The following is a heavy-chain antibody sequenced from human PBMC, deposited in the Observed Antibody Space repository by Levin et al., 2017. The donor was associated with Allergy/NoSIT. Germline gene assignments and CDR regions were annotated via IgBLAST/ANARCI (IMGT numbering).Heavy chain of an antibody. CDR2: IYWDDNK. Sequence: SGPTLVKPTQTLTLTCSFSGFPLTTSGVAVGWIRPPPGKALEWLALIYWDDNKRYSPSLRSRLTITKDTSRNQVLLIMTNMDPVDTATYYCARWKGGFDYWGQGTLVIVSS. CDR1: GFPLTTSGVA. J-gene: IGHJ4*02. D-gene: IGHD1-1*01. V-gene: IGHV2-5*02. CDR3: ARWKGGFDY.